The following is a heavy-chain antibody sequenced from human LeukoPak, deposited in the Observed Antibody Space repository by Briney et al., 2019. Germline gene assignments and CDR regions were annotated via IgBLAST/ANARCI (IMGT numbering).Heavy chain of an antibody. CDR1: GYSISGGYY. CDR3: ARHLYIPAAHDAFDI. CDR2: IYHSGST. V-gene: IGHV4-38-2*01. D-gene: IGHD2-2*01. J-gene: IGHJ3*02. Sequence: KPSETLSLTCAVSGYSISGGYYWGWIRQPPGKGLEWIGSIYHSGSTYYNPPLKSRVTISVDTSKNQFSLKLSSVTAADTAVYYCARHLYIPAAHDAFDIWGQGTMVTVSS.